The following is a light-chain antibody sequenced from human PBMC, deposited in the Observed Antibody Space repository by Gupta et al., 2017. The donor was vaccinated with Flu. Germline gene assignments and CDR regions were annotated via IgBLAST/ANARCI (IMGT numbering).Light chain of an antibody. J-gene: IGKJ3*01. V-gene: IGKV1-39*01. Sequence: DIQMTQSPSSLPASVGDRVTITCRSSQTLGDYLSLLQQKPGEAPPLLIHTASSVQTGVPSRFSGSGCATDFTLTISRLQPEDFANYYCQQRHSPPLTFGHGTKVDIK. CDR1: QTLGDY. CDR3: QQRHSPPLT. CDR2: TAS.